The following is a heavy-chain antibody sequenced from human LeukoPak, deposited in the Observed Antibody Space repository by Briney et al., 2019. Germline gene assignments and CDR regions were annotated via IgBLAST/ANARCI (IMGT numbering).Heavy chain of an antibody. V-gene: IGHV4-34*01. CDR2: INHSGST. J-gene: IGHJ3*02. CDR3: ARELQPTWGRAFDI. D-gene: IGHD1-1*01. CDR1: GGSFSGYY. Sequence: KTSETLSLTCAVYGGSFSGYYWSWIRQPPGKGLEWIGEINHSGSTNYNPSLKSRVTISVDTSKNRFSLKLSSVTAADTAVYYCARELQPTWGRAFDIWGQGTMVTVSS.